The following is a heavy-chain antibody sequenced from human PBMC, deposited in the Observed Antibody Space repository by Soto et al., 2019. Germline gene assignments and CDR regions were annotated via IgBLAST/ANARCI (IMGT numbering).Heavy chain of an antibody. CDR3: ARDLYSSGWFGLDY. J-gene: IGHJ4*02. CDR1: GFTFSSYG. Sequence: QVQLVESGGGVVQPGRSLRLSCAASGFTFSSYGMHWVRQAPGKGLEWVAVIWYDGSNKYYADSVKGRFTIPRDNSKNTLYLQMNSLRAEDTAVYYCARDLYSSGWFGLDYWGQGTLVTVSS. CDR2: IWYDGSNK. D-gene: IGHD6-19*01. V-gene: IGHV3-33*01.